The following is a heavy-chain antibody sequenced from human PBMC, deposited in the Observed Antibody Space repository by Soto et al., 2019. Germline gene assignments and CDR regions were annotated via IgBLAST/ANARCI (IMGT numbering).Heavy chain of an antibody. CDR1: GGSISNYY. Sequence: SETLSLTCTVSGGSISNYYWTWIRQPPGKGLEWIGYIYYSGSTNYNPSLKSRVTISVDTSKNQFSLKLSSVTAADTAVYYCARASSSGWPYYYGMDVWGQGTTVTVSS. D-gene: IGHD6-19*01. CDR2: IYYSGST. V-gene: IGHV4-59*01. CDR3: ARASSSGWPYYYGMDV. J-gene: IGHJ6*02.